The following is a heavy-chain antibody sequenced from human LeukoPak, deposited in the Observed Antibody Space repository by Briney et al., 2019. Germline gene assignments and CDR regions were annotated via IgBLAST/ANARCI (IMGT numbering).Heavy chain of an antibody. Sequence: GGSLRLSCAASGFTFSSYAMSWVRQAPGKGLEWVSAISGSGGTTYYADSVKGRFTISRDNSKNTLYLKMNSLRAEDTAVYYCAKGSGYEKWFDPWGQGTLVTVSS. CDR3: AKGSGYEKWFDP. D-gene: IGHD5-12*01. CDR2: ISGSGGTT. V-gene: IGHV3-23*01. J-gene: IGHJ5*02. CDR1: GFTFSSYA.